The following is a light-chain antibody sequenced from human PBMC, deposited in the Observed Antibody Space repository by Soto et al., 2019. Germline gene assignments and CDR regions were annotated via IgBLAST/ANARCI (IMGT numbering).Light chain of an antibody. V-gene: IGKV3-15*01. CDR1: QSVSSSY. CDR2: AAS. CDR3: QQYNDWPRT. J-gene: IGKJ1*01. Sequence: EIVLTQSPATLSLSPGERATLSCRASQSVSSSYLAWYQHKPGQAPRLLVFAASTRATGIPARFSGSGSGTQFSLSISSLQSEDFAVYYCQQYNDWPRTFGQGTKVDI.